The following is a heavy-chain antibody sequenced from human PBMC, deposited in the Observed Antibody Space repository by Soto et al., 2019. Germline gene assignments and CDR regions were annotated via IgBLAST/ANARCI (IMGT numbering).Heavy chain of an antibody. Sequence: PGESLKISCKGSGYSFTSYWIGWVRQMPGKGLEWMGIIYPGDSDTRYSPSFQGQVTISADKSISTAYLQWSSLKASDTAMYYCARLSATGTTVNWFDPWGQGTLVTVSS. D-gene: IGHD1-7*01. CDR3: ARLSATGTTVNWFDP. V-gene: IGHV5-51*01. CDR2: IYPGDSDT. J-gene: IGHJ5*02. CDR1: GYSFTSYW.